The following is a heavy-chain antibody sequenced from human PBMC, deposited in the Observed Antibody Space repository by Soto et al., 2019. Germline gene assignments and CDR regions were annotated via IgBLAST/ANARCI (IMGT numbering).Heavy chain of an antibody. V-gene: IGHV4-34*01. CDR2: IDESGIT. J-gene: IGHJ4*02. CDR3: ARSGAWIPDY. CDR1: GVSLSGYY. Sequence: SETLSLTCSVYGVSLSGYYWSWIRQPPGKGLEWIGEIDESGITNYNSSLKSRVTISIDTSKSQLSLKLRSVNAADTAVYYCARSGAWIPDYWGQGILVTVSS. D-gene: IGHD5-18*01.